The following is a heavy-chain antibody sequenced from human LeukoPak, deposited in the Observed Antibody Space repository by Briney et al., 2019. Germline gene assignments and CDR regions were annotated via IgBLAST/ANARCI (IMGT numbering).Heavy chain of an antibody. J-gene: IGHJ6*03. Sequence: AASVKVSCKASGYTFTSYDINWVRQATGQGLEWIGWISAYNGNTNYAQKLQGRVTMTTDTSTSTAYMELRSLRSDDTAVYYCARDGGTDYYYYYYMDVWGKGTTVTISS. CDR2: ISAYNGNT. D-gene: IGHD4-23*01. CDR3: ARDGGTDYYYYYYMDV. V-gene: IGHV1-18*01. CDR1: GYTFTSYD.